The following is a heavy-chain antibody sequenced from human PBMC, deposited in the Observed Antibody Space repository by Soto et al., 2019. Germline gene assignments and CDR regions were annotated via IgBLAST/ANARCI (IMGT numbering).Heavy chain of an antibody. J-gene: IGHJ5*02. CDR3: ARVPGP. CDR1: GGSISSGGYS. V-gene: IGHV4-30-2*01. D-gene: IGHD3-10*01. CDR2: IYHSGST. Sequence: QLQLRESGSGLVKPSQTLSLTCAVSGGSISSGGYSWSWIRQPPGKGLEWIGYIYHSGSTYCNPSLKSRVTISIDRSKNQFSLKLSSVTAADTAVYYCARVPGPWGQGTLVTHSS.